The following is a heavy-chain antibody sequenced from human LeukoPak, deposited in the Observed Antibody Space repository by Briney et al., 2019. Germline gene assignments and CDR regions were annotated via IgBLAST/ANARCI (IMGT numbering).Heavy chain of an antibody. CDR3: ARVGSSSSGAYYFDY. CDR1: GGTFSSYA. V-gene: IGHV1-69*05. CDR2: IIPIFGTT. Sequence: SVNVSCKASGGTFSSYAIYWARQAPGQGLEWMGGIIPIFGTTNCAQKFQGRVTITTDESTNTAYMELSSLRSEDTAVYYCARVGSSSSGAYYFDYWGQGTLVTVSS. D-gene: IGHD6-6*01. J-gene: IGHJ4*02.